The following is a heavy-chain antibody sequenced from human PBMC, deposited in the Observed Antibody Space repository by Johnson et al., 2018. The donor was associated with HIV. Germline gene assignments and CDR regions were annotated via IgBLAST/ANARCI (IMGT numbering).Heavy chain of an antibody. CDR2: IYSGGST. V-gene: IGHV3-66*03. J-gene: IGHJ3*02. CDR1: GFTVSSNY. Sequence: MQLVESGGGLIQPGGSLRLSCAASGFTVSSNYMSWVRQAPGKGLEWVSVIYSGGSTYYADSVMGRFTISRDNSKNTLYVQMNSLRAEDTAVYYCAKSTQANILRESGTYGAFDIWGQRTMVTVSS. D-gene: IGHD3-10*01. CDR3: AKSTQANILRESGTYGAFDI.